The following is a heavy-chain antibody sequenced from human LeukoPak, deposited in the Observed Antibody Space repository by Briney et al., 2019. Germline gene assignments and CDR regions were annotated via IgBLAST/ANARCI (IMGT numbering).Heavy chain of an antibody. V-gene: IGHV4-59*08. D-gene: IGHD6-6*01. J-gene: IGHJ6*02. CDR3: ARHGVNSSSSFYYDMDV. Sequence: SETPSLTCSVPGGPLSRDYWSCVRQPPQKGLEWIGYIYYSGSTNYSPSLKSRLTISVDTSKNQVSLRLSSVTAADTAVYYCARHGVNSSSSFYYDMDVWGQGTTVTVSS. CDR2: IYYSGST. CDR1: GGPLSRDY.